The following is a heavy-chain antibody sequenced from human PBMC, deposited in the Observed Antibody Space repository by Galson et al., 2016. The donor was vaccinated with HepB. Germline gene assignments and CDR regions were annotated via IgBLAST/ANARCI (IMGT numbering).Heavy chain of an antibody. J-gene: IGHJ4*02. V-gene: IGHV3-53*01. D-gene: IGHD2-2*01. CDR2: VHSGGTT. CDR3: ARAPVTSTTCCYYFDY. Sequence: SLRLSCAASGFTVSSNYMSWVRQAPGKGLEWISIVHSGGTTYYSDAVKGRFTISKDNSKNTLYHQMNSLRAEDTAVDYCARAPVTSTTCCYYFDYWGQGTLVTVSS. CDR1: GFTVSSNY.